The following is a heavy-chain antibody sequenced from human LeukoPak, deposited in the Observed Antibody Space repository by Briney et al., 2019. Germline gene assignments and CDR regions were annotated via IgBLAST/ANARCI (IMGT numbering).Heavy chain of an antibody. CDR1: GYTFTIYG. V-gene: IGHV1-18*01. Sequence: ASVKVSCKASGYTFTIYGISWVRQAPGQGLEWMGWISAYNGNTNYTQKLKGRVTMTTDTSTSTAYMELRSLRSADTAVYYCARGDVVVPAAAHYYYYGMDVWGQGTTVTVSS. J-gene: IGHJ6*02. CDR2: ISAYNGNT. D-gene: IGHD2-2*01. CDR3: ARGDVVVPAAAHYYYYGMDV.